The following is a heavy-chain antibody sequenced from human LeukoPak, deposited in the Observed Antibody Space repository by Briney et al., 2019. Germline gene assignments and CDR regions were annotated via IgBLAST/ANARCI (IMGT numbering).Heavy chain of an antibody. CDR1: GFTFSTYW. D-gene: IGHD4-17*01. CDR2: IIQDGSEK. V-gene: IGHV3-7*05. Sequence: AGGSLRLSCTASGFTFSTYWMSWVRQAPGKGLEWVANIIQDGSEKYYVDSVKGRFTISRDNAKNSLYLQMNSLRAEDTAVYYCARDKSYGDSEDYWGQGTLVTVSS. J-gene: IGHJ4*02. CDR3: ARDKSYGDSEDY.